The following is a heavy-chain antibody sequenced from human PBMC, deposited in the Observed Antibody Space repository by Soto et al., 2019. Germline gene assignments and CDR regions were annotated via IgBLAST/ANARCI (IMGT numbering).Heavy chain of an antibody. V-gene: IGHV3-21*06. J-gene: IGHJ4*02. CDR3: ARESEDLTSNFDY. CDR1: GFTFTRYS. CDR2: ISSTTNYV. Sequence: GGSLRLSCAAYGFTFTRYSMNWVRQAPGKGLEWVSSISSTTNYVYYGDSMKGRFTISRDNAKNSLYLEMNSLRAEDTAVYYCARESEDLTSNFDYWGQGTLVTVSS.